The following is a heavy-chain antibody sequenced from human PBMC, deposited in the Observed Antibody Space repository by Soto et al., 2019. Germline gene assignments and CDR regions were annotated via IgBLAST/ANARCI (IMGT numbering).Heavy chain of an antibody. D-gene: IGHD1-20*01. CDR1: GFTFSSYA. CDR2: IRGSGGST. CDR3: ARSITATRAFDY. J-gene: IGHJ4*02. V-gene: IGHV3-23*01. Sequence: EVQLLESGGGLVQPGGSLRLSCAASGFTFSSYAMSWVRQAPGKGLEWVSAIRGSGGSTYYADSVKGRFTISRDNSKNTLYLQMNSLRAEDTGIFYCARSITATRAFDYWGQGTLVTVSS.